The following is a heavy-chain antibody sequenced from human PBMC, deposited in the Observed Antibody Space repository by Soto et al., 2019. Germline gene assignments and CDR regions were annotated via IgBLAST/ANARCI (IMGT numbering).Heavy chain of an antibody. J-gene: IGHJ3*02. CDR1: GLTFSSYG. D-gene: IGHD3-22*01. CDR2: ISYDGSNK. Sequence: PGGSLSLSFAASGLTFSSYGMTWVRQAPGKGLEWVAVISYDGSNKYYADSVKGRFTISRDNSKNTLFLQMNSLRAEDTAVYYCARDLYYYDSSGYDAFDIWGQGTMVTVSS. CDR3: ARDLYYYDSSGYDAFDI. V-gene: IGHV3-30*03.